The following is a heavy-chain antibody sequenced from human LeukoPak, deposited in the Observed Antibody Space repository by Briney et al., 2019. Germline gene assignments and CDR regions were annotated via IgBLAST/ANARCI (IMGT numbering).Heavy chain of an antibody. V-gene: IGHV4-39*01. CDR3: ARLDYGGHYFDY. CDR2: IYYSGST. J-gene: IGHJ4*02. Sequence: PSETLSLTCTVSGGSISSSSYYWGWIRQPPGKGLEWIGSIYYSGSTYYNPSLTSRVTISVDTSNNQFSLKLSSVTAADTAVYYCARLDYGGHYFDYWGQGTLVTVSS. CDR1: GGSISSSSYY. D-gene: IGHD4-17*01.